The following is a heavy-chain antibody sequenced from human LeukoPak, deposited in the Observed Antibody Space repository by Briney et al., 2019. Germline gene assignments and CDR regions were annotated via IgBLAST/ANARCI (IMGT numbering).Heavy chain of an antibody. CDR1: GGSNSSYY. V-gene: IGHV4-59*01. CDR2: IYYSGST. Sequence: SETLSLTCTVSGGSNSSYYWSWIRQPPGKGLEWIGYIYYSGSTNYNPSLKSRVTISVDTSKNQFSLKLSSVTAADTAVYYCARDKRGSHNWFDPWGQGTLVTVSS. D-gene: IGHD3-10*01. CDR3: ARDKRGSHNWFDP. J-gene: IGHJ5*02.